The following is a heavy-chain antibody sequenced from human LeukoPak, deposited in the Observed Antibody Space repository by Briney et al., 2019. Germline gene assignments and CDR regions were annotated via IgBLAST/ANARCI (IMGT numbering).Heavy chain of an antibody. J-gene: IGHJ4*02. V-gene: IGHV3-33*01. CDR3: ARVLNYYDSSGFSAADF. D-gene: IGHD3-22*01. Sequence: GGSLRLSCAASGFTFSSFGMHWVRQAPGKGLEWVAGIWYDGSNKNYADSVKGRFTISRDNSNNTLYLEMNSLRAEDTAVYYCARVLNYYDSSGFSAADFWGQGTLVTVSS. CDR2: IWYDGSNK. CDR1: GFTFSSFG.